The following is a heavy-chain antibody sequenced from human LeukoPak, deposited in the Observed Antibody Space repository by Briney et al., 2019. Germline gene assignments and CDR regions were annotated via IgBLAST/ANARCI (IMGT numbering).Heavy chain of an antibody. CDR1: GYTLTELS. V-gene: IGHV1-24*01. CDR2: FDLEDGET. CDR3: ATDRGIAAETGDAEYFQH. D-gene: IGHD6-13*01. Sequence: GASVKVSCRVSGYTLTELSIHWVGQAPGKGLEWMGGFDLEDGETIYAQKFQGRVTMTEDTSTDTAYMELSSLRSEDTAVYYCATDRGIAAETGDAEYFQHWGQGTLVTVS. J-gene: IGHJ1*01.